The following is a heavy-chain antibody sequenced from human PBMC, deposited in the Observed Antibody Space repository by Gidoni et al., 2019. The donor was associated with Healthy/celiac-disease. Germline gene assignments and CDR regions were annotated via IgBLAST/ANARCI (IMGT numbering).Heavy chain of an antibody. J-gene: IGHJ4*02. D-gene: IGHD3-10*01. CDR1: GFTFSSYG. V-gene: IGHV3-33*01. CDR3: ARDLSGDY. CDR2: IWYDRSNK. Sequence: QVQPVESAGGVVQPGRSLLLSCAASGFTFSSYGMHWVRQAPGKGLEWVAVIWYDRSNKYYAVSVKVRFTISRDNSKNTLYLQMNSLRAEDTGVYYCARDLSGDYWGQGTLVTVSS.